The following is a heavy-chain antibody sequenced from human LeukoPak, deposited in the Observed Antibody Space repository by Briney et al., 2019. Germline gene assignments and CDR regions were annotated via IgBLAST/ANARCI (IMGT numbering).Heavy chain of an antibody. Sequence: PSETLSLTCTVSGGSISSGDYYWSWIRQHPGKGLEWIGYIYYSGSAYYNPSLKSRVTISLDTSKNQFSLKLSSVTAADTAVYYCARDQEGSGTDYWGQGTLVTVSS. CDR1: GGSISSGDYY. D-gene: IGHD3-10*01. V-gene: IGHV4-31*03. CDR2: IYYSGSA. CDR3: ARDQEGSGTDY. J-gene: IGHJ4*02.